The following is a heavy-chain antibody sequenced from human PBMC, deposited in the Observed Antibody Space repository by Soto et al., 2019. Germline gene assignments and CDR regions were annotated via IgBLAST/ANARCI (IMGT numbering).Heavy chain of an antibody. J-gene: IGHJ4*02. CDR2: IYYSGTT. V-gene: IGHV4-31*03. CDR1: GDSISSGGYY. D-gene: IGHD1-26*01. Sequence: SETLSLTCTVSGDSISSGGYYLSWIRQHPGKGLEWIGYIYYSGTTYYNPSLESRVSISADTSENQFSLKVKSVTVADTAVYYCASTYYTGDSGPYDYWGQGTLVTVS. CDR3: ASTYYTGDSGPYDY.